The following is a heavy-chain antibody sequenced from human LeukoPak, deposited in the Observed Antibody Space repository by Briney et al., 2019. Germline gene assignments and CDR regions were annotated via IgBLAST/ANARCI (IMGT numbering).Heavy chain of an antibody. J-gene: IGHJ6*02. V-gene: IGHV3-74*01. D-gene: IGHD5-18*01. CDR1: GFTFSNYW. CDR2: VNIDESTA. CDR3: ARNEYSSSGSGQVDV. Sequence: GGSLRLSCVASGFTFSNYWLHWVRQAPGKGLVWVSRVNIDESTANYADSVKGRFTISRDNAKNTLYLQMNSLRAEDTAVYYCARNEYSSSGSGQVDVWGQGTTVTVSS.